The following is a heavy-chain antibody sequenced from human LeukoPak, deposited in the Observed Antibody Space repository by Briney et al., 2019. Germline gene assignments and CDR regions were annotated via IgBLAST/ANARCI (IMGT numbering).Heavy chain of an antibody. CDR3: AKDFIVAAGTAAFDI. J-gene: IGHJ3*02. Sequence: PGGSLRLSCAASGFTFRTYAMSWVRQAPGKGLEWVSGISGSGGDTKYADSAKGRFTISRDNSKNTLHLQMNSLRVEDTAVYYCAKDFIVAAGTAAFDIWGQGTMVTVSS. V-gene: IGHV3-23*01. CDR2: ISGSGGDT. D-gene: IGHD6-13*01. CDR1: GFTFRTYA.